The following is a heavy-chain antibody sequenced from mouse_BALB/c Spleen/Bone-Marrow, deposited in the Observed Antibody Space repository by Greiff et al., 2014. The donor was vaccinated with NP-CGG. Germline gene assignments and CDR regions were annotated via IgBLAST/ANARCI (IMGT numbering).Heavy chain of an antibody. Sequence: VQLKDSGPELVKPGASMKISCKASGYSFTGYTMNWVKQSHGKNPEWIGLINPYNGGTSYNQKFKGKATLTVDKSSSTAYMELLSLTSEDSAVYYCARVYGAMDYWGQGTSVTVSS. D-gene: IGHD1-1*02. CDR2: INPYNGGT. CDR1: GYSFTGYT. J-gene: IGHJ4*01. CDR3: ARVYGAMDY. V-gene: IGHV1-26*01.